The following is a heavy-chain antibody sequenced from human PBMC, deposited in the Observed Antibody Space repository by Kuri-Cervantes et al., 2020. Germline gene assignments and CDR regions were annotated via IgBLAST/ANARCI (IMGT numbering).Heavy chain of an antibody. V-gene: IGHV1-2*02. D-gene: IGHD3-9*01. CDR3: ARAWGDILTGYWGDAFDI. J-gene: IGHJ3*02. CDR1: GYTFTSYD. Sequence: ASVKVSCKASGYTFTSYDINWVRQATGQGLEWMGWMNPNSGGTNYAQKFQGRVTMTRDTSISTAYMELSRLRSDDTAVYYCARAWGDILTGYWGDAFDIWGQGTMVTVSS. CDR2: MNPNSGGT.